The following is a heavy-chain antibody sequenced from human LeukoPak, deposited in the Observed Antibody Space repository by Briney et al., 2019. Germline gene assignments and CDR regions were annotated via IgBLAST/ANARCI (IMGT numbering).Heavy chain of an antibody. J-gene: IGHJ6*02. CDR2: ISSSSSTI. D-gene: IGHD1-26*01. Sequence: GGSLRLSCAASGFSFSDYGMNWVRRAPGKGLEWVSYISSSSSTIYYADSVKGRFTISRDNAKNSLYLQMNSLRDEDTAVYYCAKVESGSYDYYYYYYGMDVWGQGTTVTVSS. CDR1: GFSFSDYG. CDR3: AKVESGSYDYYYYYYGMDV. V-gene: IGHV3-48*02.